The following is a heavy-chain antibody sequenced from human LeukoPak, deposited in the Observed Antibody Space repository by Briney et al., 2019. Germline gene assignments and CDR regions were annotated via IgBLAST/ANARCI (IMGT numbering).Heavy chain of an antibody. CDR3: ARGTYYYDSSGSYFDY. CDR1: GFTFSSYE. J-gene: IGHJ4*02. Sequence: PGGSLRLSCAASGFTFSSYEMNWVRQAPGKGLEWVSYISSSSSTIYYADSVKGRFTISRDNAKNSLYLQMNSLRAEDTAVYYCARGTYYYDSSGSYFDYWGQGTLVTVSS. CDR2: ISSSSSTI. D-gene: IGHD3-22*01. V-gene: IGHV3-48*01.